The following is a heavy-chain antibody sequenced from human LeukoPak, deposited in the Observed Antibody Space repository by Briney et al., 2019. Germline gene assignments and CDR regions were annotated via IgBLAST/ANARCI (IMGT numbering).Heavy chain of an antibody. CDR2: INPSGGST. CDR1: GYTLTSYC. D-gene: IGHD3-16*01. V-gene: IGHV1-46*01. CDR3: ARRDRGGKYYFDY. Sequence: ASVKVSCKASGYTLTSYCMNWVRQAPGQGLEWMGIINPSGGSTSYAQKFQGRVTMTRDTSTSTVYMELSSLRSEDTAVYYCARRDRGGKYYFDYWGQGTLVTVSS. J-gene: IGHJ4*02.